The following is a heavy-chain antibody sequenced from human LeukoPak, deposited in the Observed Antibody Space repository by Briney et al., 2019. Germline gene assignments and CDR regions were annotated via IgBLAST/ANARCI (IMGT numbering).Heavy chain of an antibody. CDR1: GYTFTSYG. V-gene: IGHV1-18*01. D-gene: IGHD6-13*01. CDR3: ARVGSSWLLRTQYYFDY. CDR2: ISAYNGNT. Sequence: ASVKVSCKASGYTFTSYGISWVRQAPGQGLEWMGWISAYNGNTNYAQKLQGRVTMTTDTSTSTAYMELRSLRSDDTAVYYCARVGSSWLLRTQYYFDYWGQGTLVTVSS. J-gene: IGHJ4*02.